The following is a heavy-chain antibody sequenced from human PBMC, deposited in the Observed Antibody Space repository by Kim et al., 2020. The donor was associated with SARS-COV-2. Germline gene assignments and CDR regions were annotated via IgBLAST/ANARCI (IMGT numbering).Heavy chain of an antibody. J-gene: IGHJ4*02. D-gene: IGHD3-3*01. CDR2: ISGSGGRT. CDR1: GFTFSSYA. V-gene: IGHV3-23*01. CDR3: AKGVSITIFGVVIIPVLPGYYFDC. Sequence: GGSLRLSCAASGFTFSSYAMSWVRQAPGKGLEWVSAISGSGGRTYYADSVKGRFSISRDNSKNTLYLQMNSLRAEDTAVYYCAKGVSITIFGVVIIPVLPGYYFDCWGQGTLVTVPS.